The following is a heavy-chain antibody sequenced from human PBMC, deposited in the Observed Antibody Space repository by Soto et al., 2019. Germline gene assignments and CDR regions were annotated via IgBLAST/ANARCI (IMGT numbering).Heavy chain of an antibody. Sequence: SLRLSCAASGFTFSSYGMHWVRQAPGKGLEWVAVISYDGSNKYYADSVKGRFTISRDNSKNTLYLQMNSLRAEDTAVYYCAKGRTGTDYYDSSGYLWYFQHWGQGTLVTVSS. CDR1: GFTFSSYG. V-gene: IGHV3-30*18. CDR2: ISYDGSNK. J-gene: IGHJ1*01. CDR3: AKGRTGTDYYDSSGYLWYFQH. D-gene: IGHD3-22*01.